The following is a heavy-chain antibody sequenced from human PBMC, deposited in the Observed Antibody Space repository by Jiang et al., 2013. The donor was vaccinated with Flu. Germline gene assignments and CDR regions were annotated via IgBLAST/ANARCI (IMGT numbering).Heavy chain of an antibody. J-gene: IGHJ4*02. Sequence: VWVSRINSDGSSTSYADSVKGRFTISRDNAKNTLYLQMNSLRAEDTAVYYCARAGYNYYDSSGYSQTAHFDYWGQGTLVTVSS. D-gene: IGHD3-22*01. CDR3: ARAGYNYYDSSGYSQTAHFDY. V-gene: IGHV3-74*01. CDR2: INSDGSST.